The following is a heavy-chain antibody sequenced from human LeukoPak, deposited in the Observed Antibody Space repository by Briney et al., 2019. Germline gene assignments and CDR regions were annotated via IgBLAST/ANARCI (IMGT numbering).Heavy chain of an antibody. V-gene: IGHV1-2*06. CDR2: INPNTGAT. Sequence: MARINPNTGATNYLQKFQGRVTMTMDTSISTAYMEMSRLRSDDTAVYYCARGYGDFNAFDIWGQGTMVTVSS. J-gene: IGHJ3*02. CDR3: ARGYGDFNAFDI. D-gene: IGHD4-17*01.